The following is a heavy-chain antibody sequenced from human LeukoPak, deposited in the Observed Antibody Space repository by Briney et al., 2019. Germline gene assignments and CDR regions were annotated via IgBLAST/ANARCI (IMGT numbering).Heavy chain of an antibody. J-gene: IGHJ4*01. CDR1: GGSLSSSRYY. D-gene: IGHD3-22*01. CDR3: ASISTYYDDSSGYQN. CDR2: IYYGGST. Sequence: SETLSLTCTVPGGSLSSSRYYWGWTRHPPGKGLECMGCIYYGGSTNYNPSLKSRVSISVDTSKNQFSLKLSSVTAADTAVYYCASISTYYDDSSGYQNWGHRNLVTVSS. V-gene: IGHV4-39*01.